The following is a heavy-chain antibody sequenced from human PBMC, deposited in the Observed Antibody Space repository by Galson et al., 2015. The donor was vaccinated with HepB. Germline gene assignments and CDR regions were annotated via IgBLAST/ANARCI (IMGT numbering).Heavy chain of an antibody. D-gene: IGHD3-22*01. J-gene: IGHJ3*02. CDR2: ISSSSSYI. CDR1: GFTFSSYS. V-gene: IGHV3-21*01. CDR3: ATYYYDSGDAFDI. Sequence: SLRLSCAASGFTFSSYSMNWVRQAPGKGLEWVSSISSSSSYIYYADSVKGRFTISRDNAKNSLYLQMNSLRAEDTAVYYCATYYYDSGDAFDIWGQGTMVTVSS.